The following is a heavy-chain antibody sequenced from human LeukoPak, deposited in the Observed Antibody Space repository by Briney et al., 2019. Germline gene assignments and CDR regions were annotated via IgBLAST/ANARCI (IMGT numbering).Heavy chain of an antibody. Sequence: PGGCLRLSCAPSGFTLDDYGMSWVRQVPGKGLEWVSGISWNGGSTGYADSVKGRFTISRDNAKNSLYLQMNSLRAEDTALYYCARFSRGRWSYFDYWGQGALVTVSS. CDR3: ARFSRGRWSYFDY. CDR1: GFTLDDYG. D-gene: IGHD2-15*01. J-gene: IGHJ4*02. V-gene: IGHV3-20*04. CDR2: ISWNGGST.